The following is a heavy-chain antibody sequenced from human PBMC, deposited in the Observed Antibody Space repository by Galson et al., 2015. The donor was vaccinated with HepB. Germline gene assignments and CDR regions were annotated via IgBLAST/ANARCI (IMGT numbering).Heavy chain of an antibody. D-gene: IGHD5-18*01. J-gene: IGHJ5*02. V-gene: IGHV4-31*03. CDR3: ARGWLLANWFDP. CDR2: IYYSGST. Sequence: TLSLTCTVSGVSISSGGYYWSWIRQHPGKGLEWIGYIYYSGSTYYNPSLKSRVTISVDTSKNQFSLKLSSVTAADTAVYYCARGWLLANWFDPWGQGTLVTVSS. CDR1: GVSISSGGYY.